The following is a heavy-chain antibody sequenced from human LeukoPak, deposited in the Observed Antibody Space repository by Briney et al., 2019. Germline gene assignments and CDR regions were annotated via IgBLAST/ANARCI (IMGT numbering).Heavy chain of an antibody. D-gene: IGHD3-3*01. CDR3: ARLNGILEWLGGFDH. J-gene: IGHJ4*02. V-gene: IGHV4-39*01. CDR2: IYYSGST. CDR1: GGSISSSSYY. Sequence: SETLFLTCTVSGGSISSSSYYWGWIRQPPGKGLEWIGSIYYSGSTYYNPSLKSRVTISVDTSKNQFSLKLSSVTAADTAAYYCARLNGILEWLGGFDHWGQGTLVTVSS.